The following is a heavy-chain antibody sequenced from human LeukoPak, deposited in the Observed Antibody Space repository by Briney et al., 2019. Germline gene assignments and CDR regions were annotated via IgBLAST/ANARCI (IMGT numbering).Heavy chain of an antibody. Sequence: SGTLSLTCAVYGGSFSGYYWSWIRQPPGKGLEWIGEINHSGSTNYNPSLKSRVTISVDTSKNQFSLKLSSVTAADTAVYYCARVWPYSSGWYGYNWFDPWGQGTLVTVSS. V-gene: IGHV4-34*01. CDR2: INHSGST. CDR1: GGSFSGYY. CDR3: ARVWPYSSGWYGYNWFDP. J-gene: IGHJ5*02. D-gene: IGHD6-19*01.